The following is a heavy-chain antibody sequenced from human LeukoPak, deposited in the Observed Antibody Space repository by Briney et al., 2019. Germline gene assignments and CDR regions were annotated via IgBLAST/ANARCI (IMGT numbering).Heavy chain of an antibody. CDR3: ARGPNYVWGSYRYFDY. D-gene: IGHD3-16*02. V-gene: IGHV4-30-4*01. CDR1: GASISSGDYY. Sequence: SETLSLTCTVSGASISSGDYYWNWIRQSPGKGLEWIGYIYYSGSTSYNPSLKSRVTISVDTSKNQFSLKLSSVTAADTAVYYCARGPNYVWGSYRYFDYWGQGTLVTVSS. CDR2: IYYSGST. J-gene: IGHJ4*02.